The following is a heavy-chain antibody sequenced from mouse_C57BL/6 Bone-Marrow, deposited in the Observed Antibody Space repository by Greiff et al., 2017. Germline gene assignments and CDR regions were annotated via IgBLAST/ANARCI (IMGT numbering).Heavy chain of an antibody. Sequence: VQLQESGAELVRPGASVTLSCKASGYTFTDYEMHWVKQTPVHGLEWIGAIDPETGGTAYNQKFKGKAILTADKSSSPAYMELRSLTSEDSAVYYCTSSNWDPDWYFDVWGTGTTVTVSS. J-gene: IGHJ1*03. CDR1: GYTFTDYE. CDR2: IDPETGGT. CDR3: TSSNWDPDWYFDV. V-gene: IGHV1-15*01. D-gene: IGHD4-1*01.